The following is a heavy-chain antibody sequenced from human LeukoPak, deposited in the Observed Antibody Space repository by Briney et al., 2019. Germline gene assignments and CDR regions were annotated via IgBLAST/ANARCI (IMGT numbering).Heavy chain of an antibody. CDR1: GLTFSNHG. J-gene: IGHJ3*02. Sequence: GGSLRLSCAPAGLTFSNHGMHWVRQAPGKGLEGVTFIRYDGSDKYCADSVKGRFTISRDNSKNTLYLQMNTLRAEDTAVYYCAEDKGVVAFDIWGQGTMVTVSS. V-gene: IGHV3-30*02. CDR3: AEDKGVVAFDI. D-gene: IGHD2-15*01. CDR2: IRYDGSDK.